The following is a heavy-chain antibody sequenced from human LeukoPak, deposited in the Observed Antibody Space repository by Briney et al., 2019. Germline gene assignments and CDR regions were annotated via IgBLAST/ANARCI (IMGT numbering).Heavy chain of an antibody. J-gene: IGHJ4*02. CDR3: ARGPSSYYDSSGYDY. D-gene: IGHD3-22*01. V-gene: IGHV1-18*01. CDR2: ISAYNCNT. Sequence: ASVKVSCKASGYTFTSYGISWVRQAPGQGLEWMGWISAYNCNTNYAQKLQGRVTMTTDTSTSTAYMELRSLRSDDTAVYYCARGPSSYYDSSGYDYWGQGTLVTVPS. CDR1: GYTFTSYG.